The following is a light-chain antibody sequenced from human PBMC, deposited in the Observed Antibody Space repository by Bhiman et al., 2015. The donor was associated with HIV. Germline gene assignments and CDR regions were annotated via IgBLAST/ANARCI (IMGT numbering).Light chain of an antibody. CDR2: QDT. J-gene: IGLJ2*01. CDR1: KLGDKY. Sequence: SYELTQPPSVSVSPGQTANITCSGDKLGDKYACWYQQRPGQSPVLVIYQDTIRPSEIPERFSGSNSGNTATLTISGTQAVDEADYYCQAWDSSAVVFGGGSKLTVL. V-gene: IGLV3-1*01. CDR3: QAWDSSAVV.